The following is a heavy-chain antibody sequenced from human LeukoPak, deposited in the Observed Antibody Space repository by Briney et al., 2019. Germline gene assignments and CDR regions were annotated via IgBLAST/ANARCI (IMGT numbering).Heavy chain of an antibody. CDR1: GGSFSGYY. CDR3: ASGLIDGATSPSLDY. V-gene: IGHV4-34*01. CDR2: INHSGSS. J-gene: IGHJ4*02. Sequence: SETLSLTCAVYGGSFSGYYWSWIRQPPGKGLEWIGEINHSGSSNYNPSLKSRVTISVDTSKNQFSLKLSSVTAADTAVYYCASGLIDGATSPSLDYWGQGTLVTVSS. D-gene: IGHD5-24*01.